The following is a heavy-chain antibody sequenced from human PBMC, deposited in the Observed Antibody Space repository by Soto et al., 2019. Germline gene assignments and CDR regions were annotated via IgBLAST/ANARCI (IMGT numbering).Heavy chain of an antibody. V-gene: IGHV4-39*01. CDR3: ARYNPTHTVFAIVISLGY. CDR2: VHISENS. D-gene: IGHD3-3*01. CDR1: GGYISSSSHY. J-gene: IGHJ4*01. Sequence: PSETLSLTCTVSGGYISSSSHYWVWHRQPPGKGREGIGSVHISENSYYNPSRKSRVTVLMDTSKNEFSLRLRSVTATATALYYCARYNPTHTVFAIVISLGYWGHGTLVTVSS.